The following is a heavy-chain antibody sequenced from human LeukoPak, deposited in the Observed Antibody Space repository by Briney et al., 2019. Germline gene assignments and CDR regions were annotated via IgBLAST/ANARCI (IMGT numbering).Heavy chain of an antibody. J-gene: IGHJ5*02. CDR1: GGSISSNY. V-gene: IGHV4-4*07. Sequence: SETLSLTCTVSGGSISSNYWSWIRQPAGKGLEYIGRIYSSGNTNYNPSLKSRVTISVDTSKNQFSLKLSSVTAADTAVYYCAREDYSNYWFDPWGQGTLVTVSS. CDR2: IYSSGNT. D-gene: IGHD4-11*01. CDR3: AREDYSNYWFDP.